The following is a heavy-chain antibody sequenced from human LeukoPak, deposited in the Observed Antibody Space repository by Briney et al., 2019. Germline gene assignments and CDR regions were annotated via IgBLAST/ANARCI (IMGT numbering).Heavy chain of an antibody. CDR1: GFTFSNYA. CDR2: IVGTGGST. CDR3: AKWGDYDILTGYYDSDY. D-gene: IGHD3-9*01. J-gene: IGHJ4*02. V-gene: IGHV3-23*01. Sequence: PGASLRLSCAASGFTFSNYAMSWVRQAPGKGLEGVSAIVGTGGSTYFAASAQGRFTISRDNSKNKLYLQMNSLRAEATAVYYCAKWGDYDILTGYYDSDYWGQGTLVTVSS.